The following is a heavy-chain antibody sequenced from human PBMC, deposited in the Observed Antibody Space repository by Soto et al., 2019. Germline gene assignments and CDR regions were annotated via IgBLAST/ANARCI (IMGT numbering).Heavy chain of an antibody. CDR2: IWYDGSNK. V-gene: IGHV3-33*03. D-gene: IGHD2-15*01. Sequence: QVQLVESGGGVVQPGRSLRLSSAASGFIFNEYGMHWVRQAPGKGLEWVAVIWYDGSNKYYADSVKGRFTFSRDNSKNTMSLQMNSLRVEDTAVYYCAMWGCSGSNCNLNQRSFDLWGQGTLVTVSS. CDR3: AMWGCSGSNCNLNQRSFDL. J-gene: IGHJ4*02. CDR1: GFIFNEYG.